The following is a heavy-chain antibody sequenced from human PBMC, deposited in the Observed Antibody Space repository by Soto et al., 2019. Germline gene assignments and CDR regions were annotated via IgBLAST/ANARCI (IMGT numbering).Heavy chain of an antibody. CDR2: INPSGGST. V-gene: IGHV1-46*03. J-gene: IGHJ4*02. CDR3: ARDTPVSIVATIEGFDY. D-gene: IGHD5-12*01. Sequence: ASVKVSCKASGYTFTSYYMHWVRQAPGQGLEWMGIINPSGGSTSYAQKFQGRVTMTRDTSTSTVYMELSSLRSEDTAVYYCARDTPVSIVATIEGFDYWGQGTLVTVSS. CDR1: GYTFTSYY.